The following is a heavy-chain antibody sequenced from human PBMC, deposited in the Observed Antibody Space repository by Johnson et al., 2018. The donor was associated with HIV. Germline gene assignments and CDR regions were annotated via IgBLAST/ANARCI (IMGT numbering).Heavy chain of an antibody. CDR1: GFSFINYY. V-gene: IGHV3-11*04. CDR3: ARDTTSGLDGSSWDGAFDI. J-gene: IGHJ3*02. Sequence: QVQLVESGGGLVKPGGSLRLSCAASGFSFINYYMSWIRQAPGEGLNWISYISSSGSTIYYADSVKGRFTISRDNAKNTLYLQMNSLRAEDTAVYYCARDTTSGLDGSSWDGAFDIWGQGTMVTVSS. CDR2: ISSSGSTI. D-gene: IGHD6-13*01.